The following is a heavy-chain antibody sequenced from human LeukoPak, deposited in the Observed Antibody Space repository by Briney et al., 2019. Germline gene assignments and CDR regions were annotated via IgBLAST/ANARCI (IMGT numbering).Heavy chain of an antibody. Sequence: GGSLRLSCAASGFTFSSYAMSWVHQAPGKGLEWVSAIGSSGGGTYYADSVKGRFTISRDNSRNTLYLQMNSLRAEDTAVYYCAKDQDPYSGSYDYFDSWGQGTLVTVSS. CDR2: IGSSGGGT. CDR1: GFTFSSYA. D-gene: IGHD1-26*01. V-gene: IGHV3-23*01. CDR3: AKDQDPYSGSYDYFDS. J-gene: IGHJ4*02.